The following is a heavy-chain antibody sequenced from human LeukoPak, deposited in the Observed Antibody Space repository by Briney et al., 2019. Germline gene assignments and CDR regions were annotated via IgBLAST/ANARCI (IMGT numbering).Heavy chain of an antibody. Sequence: ASVKVSCKASGYTFTSYDINWVRQATGRGLEWMGWMNPYSGNTGYAQKFQGRVTITADESTSTAYMELSSLRSEDTAVYYCARGEWENPVGAFDYWGQGTLVTVSS. J-gene: IGHJ4*02. CDR1: GYTFTSYD. V-gene: IGHV1-8*01. D-gene: IGHD1-26*01. CDR3: ARGEWENPVGAFDY. CDR2: MNPYSGNT.